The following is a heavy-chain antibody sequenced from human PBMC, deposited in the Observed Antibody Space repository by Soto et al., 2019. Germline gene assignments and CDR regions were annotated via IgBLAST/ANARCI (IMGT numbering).Heavy chain of an antibody. J-gene: IGHJ4*02. CDR2: IYYSGTT. CDR1: GGSISSEGYY. D-gene: IGHD5-18*01. V-gene: IGHV4-31*03. Sequence: QVPLQESGPGLVKPSQTLSLTCTVSGGSISSEGYYWSWFRKLPGKGLEWIGDIYYSGTTYHNPSRRSRLTISGDASKNQFSLKLSSVTDADTALYYCARGRGYSYGPYYFDYWGQGTLVTVSS. CDR3: ARGRGYSYGPYYFDY.